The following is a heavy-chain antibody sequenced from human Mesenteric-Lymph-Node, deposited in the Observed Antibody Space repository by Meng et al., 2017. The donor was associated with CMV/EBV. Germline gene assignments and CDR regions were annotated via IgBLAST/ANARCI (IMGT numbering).Heavy chain of an antibody. CDR3: ATSIVVVPAALHY. V-gene: IGHV1-69*05. J-gene: IGHJ4*02. CDR2: IIPIFGTA. CDR1: GGTFSSYA. Sequence: SVKVSCKASGGTFSSYAISWVRQAPGQGLEWMGGIIPIFGTANYAQKFQGRVTITTDESTSTAYMELSSLRSDDTAVYYCATSIVVVPAALHYWGQGTLVTVSS. D-gene: IGHD2-2*01.